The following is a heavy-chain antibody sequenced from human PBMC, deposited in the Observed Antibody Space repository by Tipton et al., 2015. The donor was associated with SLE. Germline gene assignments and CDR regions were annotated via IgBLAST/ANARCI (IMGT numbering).Heavy chain of an antibody. CDR2: SNPSGST. D-gene: IGHD3-22*01. CDR3: VRDPQGYYYDSRGYFDL. Sequence: TLSLTCAVYGGSFSGYYWSWIRQPPGKGLEWIGESNPSGSTNYNPSLKSRVTISVDTSKNQFSLKLSSMTAADTAMYYCVRDPQGYYYDSRGYFDLWGRGTLVTVSS. CDR1: GGSFSGYY. J-gene: IGHJ2*01. V-gene: IGHV4-34*01.